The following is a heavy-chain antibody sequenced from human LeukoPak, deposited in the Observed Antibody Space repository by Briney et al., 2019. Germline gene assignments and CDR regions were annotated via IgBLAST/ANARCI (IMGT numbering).Heavy chain of an antibody. J-gene: IGHJ3*02. CDR3: ARSRGGGRYFDWFGAFDI. D-gene: IGHD3-9*01. Sequence: SVKVSCKASGGTFSSYAISWVRQAPGQGLEWMGGIIPIFGTANYAQKFQGRVTTTADKSTSTAYMELSSLRSEDTAVYYCARSRGGGRYFDWFGAFDIWGQGTMVTVSS. CDR2: IIPIFGTA. CDR1: GGTFSSYA. V-gene: IGHV1-69*06.